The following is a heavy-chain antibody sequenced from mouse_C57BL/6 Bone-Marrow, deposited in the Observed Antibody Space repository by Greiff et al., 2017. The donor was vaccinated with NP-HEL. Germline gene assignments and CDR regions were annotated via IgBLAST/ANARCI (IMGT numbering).Heavy chain of an antibody. CDR3: ARQPRYGSSYYWYFDV. Sequence: EVKLEESGGGLVQPGGSLKLSCAASGFTFSDYGMAWVRQAPRKGPEWVAFISNLAYSIYYADTVTGRFTISRENAKNTLYLEMSSLRSEDTAMYYCARQPRYGSSYYWYFDVWGTGTTVTVSS. V-gene: IGHV5-15*04. CDR2: ISNLAYSI. J-gene: IGHJ1*03. CDR1: GFTFSDYG. D-gene: IGHD1-1*01.